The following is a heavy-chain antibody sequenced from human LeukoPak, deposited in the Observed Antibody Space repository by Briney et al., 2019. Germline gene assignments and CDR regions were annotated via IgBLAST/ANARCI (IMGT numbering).Heavy chain of an antibody. CDR3: ARGRRSGYQLDY. J-gene: IGHJ4*02. CDR1: GFTFSSYW. D-gene: IGHD3-3*01. CDR2: INSDGSNT. Sequence: GGSLRLSCAASGFTFSSYWMHWVRQAPGKWLVWVSRINSDGSNTSYADSVKGRFTISRDNAKNTLYLQMNSLRAEDTAVYYCARGRRSGYQLDYWGQGTLVTVSS. V-gene: IGHV3-74*01.